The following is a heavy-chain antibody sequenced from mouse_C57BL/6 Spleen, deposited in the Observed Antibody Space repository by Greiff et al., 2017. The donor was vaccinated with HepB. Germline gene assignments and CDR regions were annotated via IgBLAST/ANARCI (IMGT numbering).Heavy chain of an antibody. CDR2: IWRGGST. CDR3: DKKGRGNYFDY. Sequence: QVQLKESGPGLVQPSQSLSITCTVSGFSLTSYGVHWVRQSPGKGLEWLGVIWRGGSTDYNAAFMSRLSTTKDNSNSQVFFKMHSLQADDAAIYYYDKKGRGNYFDYWGQGTTLTVSS. CDR1: GFSLTSYG. J-gene: IGHJ2*01. V-gene: IGHV2-5*01.